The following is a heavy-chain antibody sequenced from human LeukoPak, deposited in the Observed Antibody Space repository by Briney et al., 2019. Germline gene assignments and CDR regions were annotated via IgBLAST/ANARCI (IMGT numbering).Heavy chain of an antibody. CDR2: IYTSGST. D-gene: IGHD3-3*01. V-gene: IGHV4-38-2*01. CDR1: GYSISSGYH. CDR3: ASYDFWSGYHDY. J-gene: IGHJ4*02. Sequence: SETLSLTCVVSGYSISSGYHWGWIRQPPGKGLEWIGRIYTSGSTNYNPSLKSRVTISVDTSKNQFSLKLSSVTAADTAVYYCASYDFWSGYHDYWGQGTLVTVSS.